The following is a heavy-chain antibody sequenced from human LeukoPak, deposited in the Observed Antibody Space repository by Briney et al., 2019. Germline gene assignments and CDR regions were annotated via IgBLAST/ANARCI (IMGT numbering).Heavy chain of an antibody. J-gene: IGHJ3*02. D-gene: IGHD1-26*01. CDR3: ATDSRIVGATGASDM. CDR2: IKQDGSEK. Sequence: PGGSLRLSCAASGFTFSNYWMSWVRQAPGKGLEWVANIKQDGSEKNYVDSVKGRFTISRDNAKNSLYLQMNSLSAADTAMYHCATDSRIVGATGASDMWGQGTMVTVSS. CDR1: GFTFSNYW. V-gene: IGHV3-7*01.